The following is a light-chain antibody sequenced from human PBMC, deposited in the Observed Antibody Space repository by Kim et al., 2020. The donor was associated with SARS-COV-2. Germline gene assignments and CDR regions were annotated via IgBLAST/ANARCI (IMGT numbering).Light chain of an antibody. CDR3: NSRDSSGNHLV. Sequence: AMGRTGRMTCQRDSLRSYYASWYQQKPGQAPVLVSYGKNNRPSGIPDRFSGSSSGNTASLTITGAQAEDEADYYCNSRDSSGNHLVFGGGTQLTVL. CDR2: GKN. V-gene: IGLV3-19*01. J-gene: IGLJ2*01. CDR1: SLRSYY.